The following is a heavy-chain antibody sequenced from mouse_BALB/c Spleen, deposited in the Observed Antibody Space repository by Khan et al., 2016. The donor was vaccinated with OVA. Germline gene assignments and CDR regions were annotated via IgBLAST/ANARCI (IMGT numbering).Heavy chain of an antibody. CDR2: IWSDGST. CDR3: ARQPYYHYNIMDY. J-gene: IGHJ4*01. Sequence: QVQLKESGPGLVAPSQSLPITCTISGFSLTNYGVHWVRQPPGKGLEWLVVIWSDGSTTYNSALKSRLTISKDNSKSQVFLETNSLQTDDTAMYFCARQPYYHYNIMDYWGQGTSVTVSS. CDR1: GFSLTNYG. D-gene: IGHD2-10*01. V-gene: IGHV2-6-1*01.